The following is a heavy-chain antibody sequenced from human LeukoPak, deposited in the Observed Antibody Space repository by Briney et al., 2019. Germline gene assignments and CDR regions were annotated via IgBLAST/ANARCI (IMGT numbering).Heavy chain of an antibody. CDR2: IIPIFCTA. CDR3: AVYYDSSGYYYSYFDY. J-gene: IGHJ4*02. CDR1: GGTFSSYA. D-gene: IGHD3-22*01. V-gene: IGHV1-69*05. Sequence: ASVKVSCKDSGGTFSSYAISWVGQAPGQGLEWVGRIIPIFCTANYAQKFQGRVRITTDEVTSPAYMELSSLISEDTAVYYCAVYYDSSGYYYSYFDYWGQGTLVTVSS.